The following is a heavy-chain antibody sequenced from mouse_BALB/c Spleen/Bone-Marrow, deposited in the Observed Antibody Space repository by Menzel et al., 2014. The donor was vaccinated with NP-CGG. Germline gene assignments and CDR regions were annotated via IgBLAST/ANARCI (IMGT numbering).Heavy chain of an antibody. CDR1: GYAFSNFW. J-gene: IGHJ2*01. Sequence: LVESGAELVRPGSSVKISCKASGYAFSNFWMNWVKQRPGQGLEWIGQIHPGDGDTNNNGKFKGKATLTTDKSSSTAYMQPSSLSSEDSAVYFCARVYYGNLDYWGQGTTLTVSS. D-gene: IGHD2-1*01. CDR3: ARVYYGNLDY. V-gene: IGHV1-80*01. CDR2: IHPGDGDT.